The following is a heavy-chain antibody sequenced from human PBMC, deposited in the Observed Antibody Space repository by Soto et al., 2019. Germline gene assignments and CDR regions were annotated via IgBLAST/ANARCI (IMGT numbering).Heavy chain of an antibody. Sequence: GGSLRLSCAASGFTFSSYAMSWVRQAPGKGLEWVSAISGSGGSTYYADSVKGRFTISRDNSKNTLYLQMNSLRAEDTAVYYCKGATALGGYYYYGMDVWGQGTTVTVSS. CDR1: GFTFSSYA. CDR3: KGATALGGYYYYGMDV. J-gene: IGHJ6*02. D-gene: IGHD1-26*01. CDR2: ISGSGGST. V-gene: IGHV3-23*01.